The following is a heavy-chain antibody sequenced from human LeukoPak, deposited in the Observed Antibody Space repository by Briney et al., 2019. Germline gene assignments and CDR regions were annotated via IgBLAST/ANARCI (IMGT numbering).Heavy chain of an antibody. J-gene: IGHJ6*03. CDR3: ARVIAVAGDNYYYYMDV. CDR2: IKQDGSEK. V-gene: IGHV3-7*04. CDR1: GFTFSSYW. Sequence: GGSLRLSCAASGFTFSSYWMSWVRQAPGKGLEWVANIKQDGSEKYYVDSVKGRFTISRDNAKNSLYLQMNSLRAEDTAVYYCARVIAVAGDNYYYYMDVWGKGTTVTVSS. D-gene: IGHD6-19*01.